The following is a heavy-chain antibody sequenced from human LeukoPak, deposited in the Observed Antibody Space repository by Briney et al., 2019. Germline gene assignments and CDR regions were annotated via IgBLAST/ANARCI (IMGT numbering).Heavy chain of an antibody. V-gene: IGHV3-11*04. J-gene: IGHJ4*02. CDR2: ISGSGSTI. Sequence: PGGSLRLSCAASGFTFGDYSMTWIRQAPGKGLEWVSYISGSGSTIYYADFVRGRFTISRNNAKNSLYLQMNSLRADDTAVYFCTRYFRFFDDDWGKGTLVTVSS. CDR1: GFTFGDYS. CDR3: TRYFRFFDDD. D-gene: IGHD3/OR15-3a*01.